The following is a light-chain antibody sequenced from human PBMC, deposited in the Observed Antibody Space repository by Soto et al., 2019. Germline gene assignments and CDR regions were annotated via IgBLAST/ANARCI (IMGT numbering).Light chain of an antibody. CDR1: QSVRSK. CDR2: GAS. J-gene: IGKJ4*01. V-gene: IGKV3-15*01. Sequence: EIVMTQSPAILSVSPGERATLSCRASQSVRSKLAWYQQKPGQAPRLLIYGASTRATGIAARFSGSGSRTEFTLTISSLQSEDFAVYYCQQYYNWPPLTFGGGTKVEIE. CDR3: QQYYNWPPLT.